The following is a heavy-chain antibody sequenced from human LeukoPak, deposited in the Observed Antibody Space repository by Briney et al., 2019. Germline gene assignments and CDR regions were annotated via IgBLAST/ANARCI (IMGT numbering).Heavy chain of an antibody. V-gene: IGHV4-39*01. CDR3: ARHLRFLEWFGY. CDR2: IYYSGST. CDR1: GGSISSSSYY. J-gene: IGHJ4*02. Sequence: SETLSLTCTVSGGSISSSSYYWGWIRQPPGKGLEWIGSIYYSGSTYYNPSLKSRVTLSVDTSKNQFSLKLSSVTAADTAVYYCARHLRFLEWFGYWGQGTLVTVSS. D-gene: IGHD3-3*01.